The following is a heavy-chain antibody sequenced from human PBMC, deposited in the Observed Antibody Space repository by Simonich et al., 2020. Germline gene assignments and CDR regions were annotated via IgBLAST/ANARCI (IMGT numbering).Heavy chain of an antibody. J-gene: IGHJ3*02. CDR2: INHSGST. V-gene: IGHV4-34*01. CDR3: ARPLGIVWAFDI. CDR1: GGSFSGYY. D-gene: IGHD3-16*01. Sequence: QVQLQQWGARLLKPSETLSLTCAVYGGSFSGYYWSWIRQPPGKGLEWIGEINHSGSTNYNPSLKSRVTISVDTSKNQFSLKLSSVTAADTAVYYCARPLGIVWAFDIWGQGTMVTVSS.